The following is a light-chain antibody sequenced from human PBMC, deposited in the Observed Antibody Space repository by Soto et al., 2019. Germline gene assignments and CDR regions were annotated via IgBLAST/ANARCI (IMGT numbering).Light chain of an antibody. Sequence: EIVLTQSPGTLSLSPGERATLSCRASQSVSSSYLAWYQQKPGQAPRLLIYGASSRATGIPDRFSGSGSGTDFTLTISRLEPEDFAVYYCQQYVSSWTFGQGPKVDIK. CDR2: GAS. CDR1: QSVSSSY. CDR3: QQYVSSWT. V-gene: IGKV3-20*01. J-gene: IGKJ1*01.